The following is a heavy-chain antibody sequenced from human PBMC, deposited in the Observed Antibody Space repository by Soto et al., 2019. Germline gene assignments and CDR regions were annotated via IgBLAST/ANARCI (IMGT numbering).Heavy chain of an antibody. CDR2: VSIGGST. CDR1: GFTFSSYA. D-gene: IGHD2-15*01. V-gene: IGHV3-23*01. CDR3: AKRRGAGGHFDY. Sequence: DVQLLESGGGLVQPEGSLRLSCAASGFTFSSYAMGWVRQGPGKGLEWVAVVSIGGSTHYADSVRGRFTISRDNSKSTLSLQMNSLTAEDMAVYFCAKRRGAGGHFDYRGQGALVTVSS. J-gene: IGHJ4*02.